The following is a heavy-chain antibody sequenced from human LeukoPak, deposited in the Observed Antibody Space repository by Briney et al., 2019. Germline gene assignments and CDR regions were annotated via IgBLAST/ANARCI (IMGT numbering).Heavy chain of an antibody. Sequence: SVKVSCKASGGTFSSYAISWVRQAPGQGLEWMGGIIPIFGTANYAQKFQGRVTITADESTSTAYMELSSLRSEDTAVYYCARITIVVVPAAPYVGWFDPWGQGTLVTVSS. CDR2: IIPIFGTA. D-gene: IGHD2-2*01. CDR3: ARITIVVVPAAPYVGWFDP. V-gene: IGHV1-69*13. CDR1: GGTFSSYA. J-gene: IGHJ5*02.